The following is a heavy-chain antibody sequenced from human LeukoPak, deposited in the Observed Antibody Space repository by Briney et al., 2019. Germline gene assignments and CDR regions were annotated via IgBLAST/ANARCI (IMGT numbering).Heavy chain of an antibody. CDR1: GGSISSYS. CDR3: AGTYTYYYYYYMHV. Sequence: HSETLSLTCTVSGGSISSYSWSWIRQPAGKGLEWIGHIYSSGSTNYNPSLKSRVTMSVDTSKNQFSLKLSSVTAADTAVYYCAGTYTYYYYYYMHVWGKGATVTISS. D-gene: IGHD4-11*01. J-gene: IGHJ6*03. V-gene: IGHV4-4*07. CDR2: IYSSGST.